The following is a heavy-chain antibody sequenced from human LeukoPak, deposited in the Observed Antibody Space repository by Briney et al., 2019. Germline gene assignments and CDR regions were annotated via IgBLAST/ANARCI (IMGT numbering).Heavy chain of an antibody. CDR3: ARDLGRLPNEY. D-gene: IGHD2-15*01. CDR2: IWFDGSNK. V-gene: IGHV3-33*01. J-gene: IGHJ4*02. CDR1: GFTFSSYG. Sequence: GGSLRLSCAASGFTFSSYGMSWVRQAPGKGLEWVAIIWFDGSNKYYADSVKGRFTISRDNSKDTLYLQMNSLRAEDTAVYYCARDLGRLPNEYWGQGTLVTVSS.